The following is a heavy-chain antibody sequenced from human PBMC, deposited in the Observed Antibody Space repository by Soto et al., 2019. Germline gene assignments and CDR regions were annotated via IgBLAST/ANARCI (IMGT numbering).Heavy chain of an antibody. J-gene: IGHJ4*02. D-gene: IGHD6-19*01. CDR2: ISGSGGST. CDR1: GFTFSSYA. CDR3: ANHIGGSGWHWIDY. V-gene: IGHV3-23*01. Sequence: SGGSLRLSCAASGFTFSSYAMSWVRQAPGKGLEWVSAISGSGGSTYYADSVKGRFTISRDNSKNTLYLQMNSLRAEDTAVYYCANHIGGSGWHWIDYWGQGTLVTVSS.